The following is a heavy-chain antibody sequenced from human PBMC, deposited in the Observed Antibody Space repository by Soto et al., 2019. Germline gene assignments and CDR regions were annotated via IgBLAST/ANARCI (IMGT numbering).Heavy chain of an antibody. CDR2: IYSGGST. Sequence: GGSLRLSCAASGFTVSSNYMSWVRQAPGKGLEWVSVIYSGGSTYYADSVKGRFTISRDNSKNTLYLQMNSLRAEDKAVYYCASYIVVVVAASGAFDIWGQGTMVTVSS. D-gene: IGHD2-15*01. CDR3: ASYIVVVVAASGAFDI. CDR1: GFTVSSNY. V-gene: IGHV3-66*01. J-gene: IGHJ3*02.